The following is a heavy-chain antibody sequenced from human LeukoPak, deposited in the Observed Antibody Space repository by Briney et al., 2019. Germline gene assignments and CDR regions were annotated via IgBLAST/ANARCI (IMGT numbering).Heavy chain of an antibody. D-gene: IGHD6-13*01. CDR3: ARAHESGSSWSLYYYYYYMDV. Sequence: GASVKVSCKASGYTFTSYGISWVRQAPGQGLEWMGGIIPIFGTANYAQKFQGRVTITADESTSTAYMELSSLRSEDTAVYYCARAHESGSSWSLYYYYYYMDVWGKGTTVTVSS. J-gene: IGHJ6*03. CDR2: IIPIFGTA. CDR1: GYTFTSYG. V-gene: IGHV1-69*13.